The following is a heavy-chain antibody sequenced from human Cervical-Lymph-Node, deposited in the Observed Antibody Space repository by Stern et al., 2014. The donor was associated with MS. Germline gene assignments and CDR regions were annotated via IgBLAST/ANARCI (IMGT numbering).Heavy chain of an antibody. V-gene: IGHV1-69*01. CDR3: ARPYYAGSGSYHNWFDP. J-gene: IGHJ5*02. CDR2: IIPLFGTT. CDR1: GGTLTKYA. Sequence: VQLVQSGAEVKKPGSSVKVSCKASGGTLTKYATSWVRQAPGQGLEWLGGIIPLFGTTDYAQKFQGRLTITADESTSAVYMELSSLISEDTAVYYCARPYYAGSGSYHNWFDPWGQGTLVTVSS. D-gene: IGHD3-10*01.